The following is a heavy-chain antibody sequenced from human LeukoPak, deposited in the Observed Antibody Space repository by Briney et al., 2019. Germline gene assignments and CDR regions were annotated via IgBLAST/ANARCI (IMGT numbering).Heavy chain of an antibody. CDR3: ARDSPWSGSYYDY. J-gene: IGHJ4*02. CDR1: GFTFISYS. Sequence: GSLLLSCVASGFTFISYSMNWVRQAPGKGLEGVSYIRSSSSTRYYADSVKGRFTISRDNAKNSLYLQMNSLRAEDTAVYYCARDSPWSGSYYDYWGQGTLVTVS. D-gene: IGHD1-26*01. CDR2: IRSSSSTR. V-gene: IGHV3-48*01.